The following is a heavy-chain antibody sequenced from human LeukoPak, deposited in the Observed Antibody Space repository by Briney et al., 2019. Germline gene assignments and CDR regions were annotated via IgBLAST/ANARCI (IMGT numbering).Heavy chain of an antibody. CDR1: GGTFSSYA. CDR2: IIPIFGTA. CDR3: AREETGYSSGWYVY. J-gene: IGHJ4*02. V-gene: IGHV1-69*13. D-gene: IGHD6-19*01. Sequence: GASVKVSCKASGGTFSSYAISWVRQAPGQGLEWMGGIIPIFGTANYPQKFQGRVTITADESTSTACMELSSLRSEDTAVYYCAREETGYSSGWYVYWGQGTLVTVSS.